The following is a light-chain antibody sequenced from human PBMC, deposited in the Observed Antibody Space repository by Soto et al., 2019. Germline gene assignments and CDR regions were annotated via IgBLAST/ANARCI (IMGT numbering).Light chain of an antibody. V-gene: IGKV2-30*02. CDR1: QSLVHSDGNTY. J-gene: IGKJ5*01. CDR2: KVS. Sequence: DVVMTQSPLSLPVTLGQPASISCRSSQSLVHSDGNTYLNWFQQRPGQSPRRLLYKVSNRDSGVPDRFSGSGSGSAFTLKISRVEAEDVGIYYCMQGTHWPLTFGQGTRLESK. CDR3: MQGTHWPLT.